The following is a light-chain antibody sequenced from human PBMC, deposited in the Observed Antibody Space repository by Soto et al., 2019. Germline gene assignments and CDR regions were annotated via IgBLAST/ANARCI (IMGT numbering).Light chain of an antibody. J-gene: IGKJ1*01. V-gene: IGKV3-15*01. CDR1: NVLGSN. CDR3: QQYNNWPM. CDR2: GAS. Sequence: VMTQSPPTRLGFRGEQPPLPCRPGNVLGSNLAWYQQNPGQAPRLLIYGASTRATGVPARFSGSGSATQFTLTISNPQSEDFAVYYCQQYNNWPMFGQGTKVDIK.